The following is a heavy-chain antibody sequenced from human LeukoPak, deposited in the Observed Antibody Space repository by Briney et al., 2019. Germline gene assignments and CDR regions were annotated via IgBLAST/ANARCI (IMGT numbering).Heavy chain of an antibody. CDR3: AKYIMGPQYYYGSGRSWGYFDY. CDR1: GFTFSSYA. D-gene: IGHD3-10*01. Sequence: GGSLRLSCAASGFTFSSYAMSWVRQAPGKGLEWVSAISGSGGSTYYADSVKGRFTISRDNSKNTLYLQMNSLRAEDTAVYYCAKYIMGPQYYYGSGRSWGYFDYWGQGTLVTVSS. V-gene: IGHV3-23*01. J-gene: IGHJ4*02. CDR2: ISGSGGST.